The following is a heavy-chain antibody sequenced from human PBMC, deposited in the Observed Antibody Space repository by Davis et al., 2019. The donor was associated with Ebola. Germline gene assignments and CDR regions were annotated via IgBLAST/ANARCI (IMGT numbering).Heavy chain of an antibody. D-gene: IGHD4-23*01. CDR2: ISSSSLTT. V-gene: IGHV3-48*04. J-gene: IGHJ4*01. CDR1: GFTFSSYS. Sequence: GGSLRLSCAASGFTFSSYSMNWVRQAPGKGLEWLSYISSSSLTTYSADSVKGRFTISRDNDKNSLSLQMNGLRGEDTAVYYCARGPSTGNSFTYWGQGTLVTVSS. CDR3: ARGPSTGNSFTY.